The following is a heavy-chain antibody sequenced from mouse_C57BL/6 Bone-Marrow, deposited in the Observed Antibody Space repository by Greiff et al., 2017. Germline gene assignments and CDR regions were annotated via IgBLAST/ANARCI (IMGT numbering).Heavy chain of an antibody. J-gene: IGHJ2*01. CDR1: GYTFTAYT. CDR2: FYPGSGSI. Sequence: QVQLQLSGAGLVKPGASVKLSCKASGYTFTAYTIHWVKQRPGQGLEWIGWFYPGSGSIKYNEKFKNKATLTADKSSSNVHRGLSKLTCEDSAVYFCARHEDQMVGCGDDRGYGYYFDHWGQGTLRTVSS. V-gene: IGHV1-62-2*01. CDR3: ARHEDQMVGCGDDRGYGYYFDH. D-gene: IGHD1-1*02.